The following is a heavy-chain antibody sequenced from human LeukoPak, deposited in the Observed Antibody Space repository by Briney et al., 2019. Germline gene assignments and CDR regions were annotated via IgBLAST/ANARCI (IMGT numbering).Heavy chain of an antibody. CDR3: ARTAARRFDY. D-gene: IGHD6-6*01. V-gene: IGHV1-46*01. Sequence: ASVKVSCKASGYTFPSYFMHWVRQAPGQGLEWMGIINPTGGSTTYAQKFQGRVTMTRDTSTSTVYMELSSLRSDDTAVYYCARTAARRFDYWGQGTLVTASS. CDR2: INPTGGST. J-gene: IGHJ4*02. CDR1: GYTFPSYF.